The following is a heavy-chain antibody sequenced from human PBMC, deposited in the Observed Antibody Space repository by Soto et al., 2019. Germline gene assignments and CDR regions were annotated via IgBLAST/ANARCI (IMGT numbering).Heavy chain of an antibody. Sequence: ETLSLTCTVSGGSISSGTYYWGWIRQPPGKGLEWVSAISGSGGSTYYADSVKGRFTISRDNSKNTLYLQMNSLRAEDTAVYYCAKDGAALYSSGWISYWGQGTLVTVSS. CDR3: AKDGAALYSSGWISY. D-gene: IGHD6-19*01. CDR2: ISGSGGST. J-gene: IGHJ4*02. V-gene: IGHV3-23*01. CDR1: GGSISSGTYY.